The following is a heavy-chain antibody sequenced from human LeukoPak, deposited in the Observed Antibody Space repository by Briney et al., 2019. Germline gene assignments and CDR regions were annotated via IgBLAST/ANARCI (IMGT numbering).Heavy chain of an antibody. V-gene: IGHV4-39*01. Sequence: SETLSLTCTVSGGSISSSNYYWGWIRQPPGKGLEWIGSIYYSGNIYYNPSLRSRATISVDTSKNRFSLKLSSVTAADTAVYFCARHGNIIIVPTAHAFDCWGQGTLVTVSS. CDR1: GGSISSSNYY. J-gene: IGHJ4*02. D-gene: IGHD2-2*01. CDR2: IYYSGNI. CDR3: ARHGNIIIVPTAHAFDC.